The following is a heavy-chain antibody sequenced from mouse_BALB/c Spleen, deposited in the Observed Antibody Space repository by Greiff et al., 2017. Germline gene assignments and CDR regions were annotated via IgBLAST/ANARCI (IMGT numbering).Heavy chain of an antibody. CDR3: ARKESTMITAFAY. D-gene: IGHD2-4*01. CDR1: GFSLSRYS. J-gene: IGHJ3*01. V-gene: IGHV2-6-4*01. Sequence: VHLVESGPGLVAPSQSLSITCTVSGFSLSRYSVHWVRQPPGKGLEWLGMIWGGGSTDYNSALKSRLSISKDNSKSQVFLKMNSLQTDDTAMYYCARKESTMITAFAYWGQGTLVTVSA. CDR2: IWGGGST.